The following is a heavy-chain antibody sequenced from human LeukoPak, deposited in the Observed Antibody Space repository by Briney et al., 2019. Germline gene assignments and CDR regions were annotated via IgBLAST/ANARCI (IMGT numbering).Heavy chain of an antibody. CDR3: ARGRGAAGRNWFDP. J-gene: IGHJ5*02. V-gene: IGHV4-4*07. D-gene: IGHD6-13*01. CDR1: GGSFSSYY. CDR2: IYTSGST. Sequence: SETLSLTCTVSGGSFSSYYWSWIRQPAGKGLEWIGRIYTSGSTNYNPSLKSRVTMSVDTSKNQFSLKLSSVTAADTAVYYCARGRGAAGRNWFDPWGQGTLVTVSS.